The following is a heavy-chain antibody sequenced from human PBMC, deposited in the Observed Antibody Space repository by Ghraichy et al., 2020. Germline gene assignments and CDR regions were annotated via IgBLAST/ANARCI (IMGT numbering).Heavy chain of an antibody. J-gene: IGHJ6*02. V-gene: IGHV1-8*01. CDR3: ARGLYYDFWSGYFGLQDYYYYYGMDV. CDR2: MNPNSGNT. D-gene: IGHD3-3*01. Sequence: ASVKVSCKASGYTFTSYDINWVRQATGQGLEWMGWMNPNSGNTGYAQKFQGRVTMTRNTSISTAYMELSSLRSEDTAVYYCARGLYYDFWSGYFGLQDYYYYYGMDVWGQGTTVTVSS. CDR1: GYTFTSYD.